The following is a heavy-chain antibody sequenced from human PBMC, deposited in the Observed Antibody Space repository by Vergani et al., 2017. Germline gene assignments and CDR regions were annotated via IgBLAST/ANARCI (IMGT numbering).Heavy chain of an antibody. CDR2: ISGRGGST. Sequence: EVQLLESGGGMAQPGGSLRLSCAASGFTFSSYAMSWVRQAPGKGLEWVAGISGRGGSTYYADSVKGRLTISRDNSKNTLDLQVNSLSVEDEAVYYCATAQGHYRIALGGQFDSWGQGTLVTVSS. D-gene: IGHD3-16*02. V-gene: IGHV3-23*01. CDR3: ATAQGHYRIALGGQFDS. J-gene: IGHJ4*02. CDR1: GFTFSSYA.